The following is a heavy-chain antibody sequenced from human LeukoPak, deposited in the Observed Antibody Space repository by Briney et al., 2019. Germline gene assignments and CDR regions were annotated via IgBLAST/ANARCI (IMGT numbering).Heavy chain of an antibody. CDR2: IYYSVST. D-gene: IGHD1-7*01. CDR3: ARVNWNSWFDP. J-gene: IGHJ5*02. Sequence: PSETLSLTCTVFGGSISSYYWGWIRQPPGKGLEWIGYIYYSVSTNYSPSLKSRVNISVVPSKNQFSLMLRSVTAAGTAVYYCARVNWNSWFDPWGQGTLVTVST. CDR1: GGSISSYY. V-gene: IGHV4-59*01.